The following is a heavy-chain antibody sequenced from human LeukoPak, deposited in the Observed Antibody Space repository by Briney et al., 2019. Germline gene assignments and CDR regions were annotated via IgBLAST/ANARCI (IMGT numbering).Heavy chain of an antibody. CDR1: GFTFSSYS. Sequence: GGSLRLSCAASGFTFSSYSMNWVRQAPGKGLEWVSSISSSSSYIYYADSVKGRFTISRDNAKNSLYLQMKSLRAEDTAFYYCARGAYYNILTGYRARSLGLDYWGQGTLVTVSS. V-gene: IGHV3-21*01. D-gene: IGHD3-9*01. CDR2: ISSSSSYI. CDR3: ARGAYYNILTGYRARSLGLDY. J-gene: IGHJ4*02.